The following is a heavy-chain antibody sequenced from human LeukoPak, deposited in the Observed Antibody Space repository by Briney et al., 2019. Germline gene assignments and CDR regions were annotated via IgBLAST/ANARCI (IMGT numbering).Heavy chain of an antibody. D-gene: IGHD2-15*01. CDR1: GFTFSTYS. V-gene: IGHV3-21*01. J-gene: IGHJ4*02. CDR3: ARVADGINFDY. CDR2: ISTTSRYI. Sequence: GGSLRLSCAASGFTFSTYSMNWVRQAPGKGLEWVSSISTTSRYIYYADSVKGRFTISRDNAKDSLYLQMNSLRAEDTAVYYCARVADGINFDYWGQGTLVTVSS.